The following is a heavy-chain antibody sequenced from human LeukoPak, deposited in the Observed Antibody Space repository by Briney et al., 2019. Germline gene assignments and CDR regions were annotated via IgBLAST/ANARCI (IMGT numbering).Heavy chain of an antibody. CDR2: IYYSGST. CDR3: ARQTGSCGGDSQVDY. J-gene: IGHJ4*02. CDR1: GGSISSSSYY. Sequence: SETLSLTCTVSGGSISSSSYYWGWIRQPPGKGLEWIGSIYYSGSTYYNPSLKSRVTISVDTSKNQFSLKLSSVTAADTAVYYCARQTGSCGGDSQVDYWGQGTLVTVSS. V-gene: IGHV4-39*01. D-gene: IGHD2-21*02.